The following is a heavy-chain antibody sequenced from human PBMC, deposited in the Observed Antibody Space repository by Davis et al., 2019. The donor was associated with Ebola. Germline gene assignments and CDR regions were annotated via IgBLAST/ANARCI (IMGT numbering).Heavy chain of an antibody. D-gene: IGHD3-10*01. CDR2: ISSSSSYI. CDR1: GFTVSSYS. J-gene: IGHJ6*02. Sequence: PGGSLRLSCAASGFTVSSYSMNWVRQAPGKGLEWVSSISSSSSYIYYADSVRGRFTISRDNAKNSLYLQMNSLRAEDTAVYYCARESLWFGELYLPSMDVWGQGTTVTVSS. V-gene: IGHV3-21*01. CDR3: ARESLWFGELYLPSMDV.